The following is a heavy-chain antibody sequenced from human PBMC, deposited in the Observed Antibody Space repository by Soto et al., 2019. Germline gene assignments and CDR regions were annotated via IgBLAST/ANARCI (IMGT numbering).Heavy chain of an antibody. CDR1: GGSISLYY. Sequence: ETLSLTCTVSGGSISLYYWSWVRQPPGKGLEWIGYIYYSGSTSYNPSLKSRVTISVDTSKNQFSLKLNSVTAADTAVYYCARDYGITARPGRLGFDYWGQGTLVTVSS. CDR2: IYYSGST. D-gene: IGHD6-6*01. CDR3: ARDYGITARPGRLGFDY. J-gene: IGHJ4*02. V-gene: IGHV4-59*01.